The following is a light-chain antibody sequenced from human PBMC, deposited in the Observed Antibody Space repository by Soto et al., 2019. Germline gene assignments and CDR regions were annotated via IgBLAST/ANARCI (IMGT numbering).Light chain of an antibody. CDR3: AAWDDSLSGSYV. CDR1: SSNIGSNY. Sequence: QSVLIQPPSASGTPGQRVTISCSGSSSNIGSNYVYWYQQLPGTAPKLLIYGNNKRPSGVPDRFSGSKSGTSASLAISGLRSEDEADYYCAAWDDSLSGSYVFATGTKVTVL. CDR2: GNN. J-gene: IGLJ1*01. V-gene: IGLV1-47*02.